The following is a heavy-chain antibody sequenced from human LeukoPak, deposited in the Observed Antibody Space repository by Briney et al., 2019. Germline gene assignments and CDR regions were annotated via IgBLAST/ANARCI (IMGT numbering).Heavy chain of an antibody. Sequence: SVKLSYNSSVHTYRSYDHRCAPHPPAQGLEWMGSIRPILGIANYAQKFQGRVTITADKSTSTANMELSSLRSEETAVYYCARDPVGAPLLRYYFDYWGQGTLVTVSS. J-gene: IGHJ4*02. CDR3: ARDPVGAPLLRYYFDY. CDR1: VHTYRSYD. CDR2: IRPILGIA. D-gene: IGHD1-26*01. V-gene: IGHV1-69*04.